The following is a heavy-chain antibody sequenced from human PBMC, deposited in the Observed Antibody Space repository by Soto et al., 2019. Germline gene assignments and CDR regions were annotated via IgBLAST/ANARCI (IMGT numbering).Heavy chain of an antibody. D-gene: IGHD6-19*01. V-gene: IGHV1-3*01. CDR2: IYAGNDNT. Sequence: QVQLVQSGAEVKKPGASVKVSCTASGYTFTSYPMHWVRQAPGQRLEWMGWIYAGNDNTKYSQKFQDRVTITRDTSASTAYRELSSLTSEDTAVYYCARSKGSSAYDAFAIWGQGTMVTVSP. CDR1: GYTFTSYP. CDR3: ARSKGSSAYDAFAI. J-gene: IGHJ3*02.